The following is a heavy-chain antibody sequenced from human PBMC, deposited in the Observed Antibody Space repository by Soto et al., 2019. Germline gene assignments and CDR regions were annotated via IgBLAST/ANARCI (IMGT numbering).Heavy chain of an antibody. CDR3: ARGFGRRTGAFDI. V-gene: IGHV4-31*03. J-gene: IGHJ3*02. D-gene: IGHD3-10*01. CDR2: IYYSGGT. Sequence: QVQLQESGPGLVKPSQTLSLTCTVSGGSISSGGYYWSWIRQHPGKGLEWIGYIYYSGGTYYNPALKSRVTISVDTSKNQFSLKLSSVTAADTAVFYCARGFGRRTGAFDIWGQGTMVTVSS. CDR1: GGSISSGGYY.